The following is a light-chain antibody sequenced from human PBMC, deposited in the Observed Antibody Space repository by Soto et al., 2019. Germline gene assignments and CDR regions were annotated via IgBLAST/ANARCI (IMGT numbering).Light chain of an antibody. V-gene: IGKV3-15*01. J-gene: IGKJ3*01. CDR1: QSISSD. CDR2: GAS. CDR3: QQYHDWPPIT. Sequence: EVVMTQSSGTLSLSAGERATVSCRASQSISSDLAWYQQKPGQAPRLLIYGASTRATDIPARFSGGGSGTEFTLTISSLQSEVSAIYYCQQYHDWPPITFGPGTKVHIK.